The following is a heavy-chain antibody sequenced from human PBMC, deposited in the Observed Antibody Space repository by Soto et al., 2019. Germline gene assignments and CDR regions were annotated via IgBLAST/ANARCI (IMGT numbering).Heavy chain of an antibody. V-gene: IGHV3-53*01. CDR1: GFTVSSNY. D-gene: IGHD3-3*01. CDR3: ARGSYDFWSGYLPSYYYYGMDV. J-gene: IGHJ6*02. Sequence: GSLLLSCAASGFTVSSNYMSWVRQAPGKGLEWVSVIYSGGSTYYADSVKGRFTISRDNSKNTLYLQMNSLRAEDTAVYYCARGSYDFWSGYLPSYYYYGMDVWGQGTTVTVYS. CDR2: IYSGGST.